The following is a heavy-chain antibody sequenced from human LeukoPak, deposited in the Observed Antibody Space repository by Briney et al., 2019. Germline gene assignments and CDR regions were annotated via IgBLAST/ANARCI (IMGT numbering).Heavy chain of an antibody. CDR1: GFSFDDYS. CDR3: VKEFAAATIPTVFYY. J-gene: IGHJ4*02. D-gene: IGHD6-25*01. V-gene: IGHV3-43*02. CDR2: ISGDGIT. Sequence: PGGSLRLSCAASGFSFDDYSMHWVRPAPGKGLEWVSLISGDGITYYADSAKGRFTISRDNSKNSLYLQMNSLRREDTALYYCVKEFAAATIPTVFYYWGQGTLVTVST.